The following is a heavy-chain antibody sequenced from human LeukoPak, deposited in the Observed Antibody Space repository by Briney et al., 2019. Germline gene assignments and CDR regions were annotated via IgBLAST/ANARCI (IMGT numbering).Heavy chain of an antibody. CDR3: VREGPRGLAFDI. V-gene: IGHV3-23*01. Sequence: GGSLRLSRAASGFTFSSYAMSWVRQAPGKGLEWVSAISGSGGSTFYADSVKGRFTISRGNSKNTLYLQMNGLRVEDTAVYYCVREGPRGLAFDIWGQGTMVTVSS. CDR2: ISGSGGST. J-gene: IGHJ3*02. CDR1: GFTFSSYA.